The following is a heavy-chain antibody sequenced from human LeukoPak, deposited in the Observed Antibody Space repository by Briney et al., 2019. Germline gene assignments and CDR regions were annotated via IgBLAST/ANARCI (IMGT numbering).Heavy chain of an antibody. D-gene: IGHD3-10*01. CDR3: ASSPQSITMVRGVIF. Sequence: AGGSLRLSCAASGFTFSSYAMHWVRQAPGKGLEWVAVISYDGSNKYYADSVKGRFTISRDNSKNTLYLQMNSLRAEDTAVYYCASSPQSITMVRGVIFWGQGTLVTVSS. J-gene: IGHJ4*02. V-gene: IGHV3-30-3*01. CDR2: ISYDGSNK. CDR1: GFTFSSYA.